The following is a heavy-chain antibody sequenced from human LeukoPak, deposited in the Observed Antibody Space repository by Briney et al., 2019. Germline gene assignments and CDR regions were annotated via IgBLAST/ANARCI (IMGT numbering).Heavy chain of an antibody. CDR1: GYSISTGYY. Sequence: KPSQSLSLTCAVSGYSISTGYYWGWIRQPPGKGLEGIGSIYHSASTYYNTSLESRAIISVNTSKKQSFLKLSSMTAADTAVYYCARAHGRWFGELLLDYWGQGTLVTVSS. V-gene: IGHV4-38-2*01. CDR3: ARAHGRWFGELLLDY. J-gene: IGHJ4*02. D-gene: IGHD3-10*01. CDR2: IYHSAST.